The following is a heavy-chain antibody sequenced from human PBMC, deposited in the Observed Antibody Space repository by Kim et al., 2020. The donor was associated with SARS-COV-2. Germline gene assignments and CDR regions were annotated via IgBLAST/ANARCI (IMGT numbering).Heavy chain of an antibody. V-gene: IGHV4-39*01. Sequence: YFNPSLKRRVTISGDTSKKQFSLKLTSVTAADTAVYYCARRSRGDGSPGYWGQGTLVTVSS. D-gene: IGHD3-16*01. CDR3: ARRSRGDGSPGY. J-gene: IGHJ4*02.